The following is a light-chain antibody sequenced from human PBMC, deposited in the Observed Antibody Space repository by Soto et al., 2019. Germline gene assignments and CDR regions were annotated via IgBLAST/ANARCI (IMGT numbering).Light chain of an antibody. CDR2: DTS. J-gene: IGKJ5*01. CDR1: QGIGDT. CDR3: QQHNQWPIT. V-gene: IGKV3-15*01. Sequence: VMWQSAATVSVSPGECGILSCRANQGIGDTLAWYQHKPGQTPRLLIYDTSTRATGVPARFSGSRSGPEFTLTINSLQSEDSAVYYCQQHNQWPITFGQGTRLDI.